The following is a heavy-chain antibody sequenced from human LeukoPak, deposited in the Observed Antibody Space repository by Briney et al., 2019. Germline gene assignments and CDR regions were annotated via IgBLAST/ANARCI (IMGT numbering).Heavy chain of an antibody. CDR3: ASLHGYGSGRP. CDR1: GGSISSSSYY. D-gene: IGHD3-10*01. J-gene: IGHJ5*02. Sequence: PSETLSLTCTVSGGSISSSSYYWGWIRQPPGKGLEWIGSIYYSGSTYYNPPLKSRVTISVDTSKNQFSLKLSSVTAADTAVYYCASLHGYGSGRPWGQGTLVTVSS. V-gene: IGHV4-39*01. CDR2: IYYSGST.